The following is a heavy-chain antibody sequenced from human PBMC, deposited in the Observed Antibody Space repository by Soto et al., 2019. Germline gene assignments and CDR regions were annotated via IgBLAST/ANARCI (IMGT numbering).Heavy chain of an antibody. CDR3: ASKTGDYSGNYYYYYGMDV. CDR2: IYYSGST. Sequence: SETLSLTCTVSGGSISSGGYYWSWIRQHPGKGLEWIGYIYYSGSTYYNPSLKSRVTISVDTSKNQFSLKLSSVTAADTAVYYCASKTGDYSGNYYYYYGMDVWGQGTTVTVSS. D-gene: IGHD2-21*02. V-gene: IGHV4-31*03. J-gene: IGHJ6*02. CDR1: GGSISSGGYY.